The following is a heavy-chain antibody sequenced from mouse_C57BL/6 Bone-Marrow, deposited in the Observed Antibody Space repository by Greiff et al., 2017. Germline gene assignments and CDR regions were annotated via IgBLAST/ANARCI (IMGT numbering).Heavy chain of an antibody. CDR1: GYTFTGYW. D-gene: IGHD3-1*01. Sequence: QVQLKESGAELMKPGASVKLSCKATGYTFTGYWIEWVKQRPGHGLEWIGEILPGSGSTNYTEKFKGKDTFTADTSSNTAYMQLSSLTTEDSAIDYCASSGGYWGQGTTLTVSS. J-gene: IGHJ2*01. CDR3: ASSGGY. V-gene: IGHV1-9*01. CDR2: ILPGSGST.